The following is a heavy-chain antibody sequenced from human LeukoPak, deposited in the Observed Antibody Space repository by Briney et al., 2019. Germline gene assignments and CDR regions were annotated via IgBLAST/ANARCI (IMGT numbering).Heavy chain of an antibody. CDR1: GYTXTSYY. J-gene: IGHJ4*02. Sequence: ASVKVSCKASGYTXTSYYMHWVRQAPGQGLDWMGITNTSGGSTSYAQQFQGRVTMTRDTSTSKVYMELSSLRSEDTAVYYCARDREHIVVVTAILYYYDSSGLSYWGQGTLVTVSS. V-gene: IGHV1-46*01. CDR2: TNTSGGST. CDR3: ARDREHIVVVTAILYYYDSSGLSY. D-gene: IGHD2-21*02.